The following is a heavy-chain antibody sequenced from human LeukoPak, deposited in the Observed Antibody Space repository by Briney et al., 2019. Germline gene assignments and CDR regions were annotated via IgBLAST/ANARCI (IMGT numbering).Heavy chain of an antibody. CDR2: ISGTGTTI. J-gene: IGHJ5*01. CDR3: ARGGLGSWTFDS. V-gene: IGHV3-48*04. CDR1: GFTFSSYA. Sequence: GGSLRLSCAASGFTFSSYAMSGVRQAPGKGLEWVTYISGTGTTIYYADSVKGRFTISRDNAKYSLHLQMDSLRADDTAVYSCARGGLGSWTFDSWGQGTLVTVSS. D-gene: IGHD3-10*01.